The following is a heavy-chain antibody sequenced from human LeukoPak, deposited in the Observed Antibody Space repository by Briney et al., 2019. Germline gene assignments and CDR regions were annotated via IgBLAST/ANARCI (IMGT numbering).Heavy chain of an antibody. D-gene: IGHD2-2*01. CDR1: GYTFTSYD. Sequence: ASVKVSCKASGYTFTSYDINWVRQATGQGLEWMGWMNPNSGNTGYAQKFQGRVTMTRNTSISTAYMELSSLRSEDTAVYYYARTTVVVPAARMSEVYYYYMDVWGKGTTVTVSS. CDR3: ARTTVVVPAARMSEVYYYYMDV. J-gene: IGHJ6*03. V-gene: IGHV1-8*01. CDR2: MNPNSGNT.